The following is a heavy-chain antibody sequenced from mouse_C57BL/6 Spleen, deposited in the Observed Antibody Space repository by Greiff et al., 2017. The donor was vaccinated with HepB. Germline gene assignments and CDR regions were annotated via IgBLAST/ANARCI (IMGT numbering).Heavy chain of an antibody. CDR3: ARDKDDYDGEAWFAY. CDR2: ISDGGSYT. J-gene: IGHJ3*01. D-gene: IGHD2-4*01. CDR1: GFTFSSYA. Sequence: VQLKESGGGLVKPGGSLKLSCAASGFTFSSYAMSWVRQTPEKRLEWVATISDGGSYTYYPDNVKGRFTISRDNAKNNLYLQMSHLKSEDTAMYYCARDKDDYDGEAWFAYWGQGTLVTVSA. V-gene: IGHV5-4*01.